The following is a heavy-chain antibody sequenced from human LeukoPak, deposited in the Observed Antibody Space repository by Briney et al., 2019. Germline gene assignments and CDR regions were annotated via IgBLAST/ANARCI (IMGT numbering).Heavy chain of an antibody. CDR3: ARAGHDDGASFDY. D-gene: IGHD3-16*01. Sequence: TGGSLRLSCATSGFTFSSYDMHWVRQATGKVLEWDSTIPTAGDTYYPGTVKSRFTISRENAKNSLYLQMNSLRAGDTAVYYCARAGHDDGASFDYWGQGTLVTVSS. CDR1: GFTFSSYD. V-gene: IGHV3-13*01. CDR2: IPTAGDT. J-gene: IGHJ4*02.